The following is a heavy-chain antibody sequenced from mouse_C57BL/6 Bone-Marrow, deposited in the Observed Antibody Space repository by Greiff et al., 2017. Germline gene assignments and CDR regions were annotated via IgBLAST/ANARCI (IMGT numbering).Heavy chain of an antibody. CDR2: IDPENGDT. Sequence: EVKLMESGAELVRPGASVKLSCTASGFNIKDDYMHWVKQRPEQGLEWIGWIDPENGDTEYASKFQGKATITADTSSNTAYLQLSSLTSEDTAVYYCTYGNYGYWGQGTTLTVSS. V-gene: IGHV14-4*01. D-gene: IGHD2-1*01. J-gene: IGHJ2*01. CDR1: GFNIKDDY. CDR3: TYGNYGY.